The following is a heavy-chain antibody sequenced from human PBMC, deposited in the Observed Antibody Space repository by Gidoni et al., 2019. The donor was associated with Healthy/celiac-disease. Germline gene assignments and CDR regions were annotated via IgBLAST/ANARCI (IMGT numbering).Heavy chain of an antibody. V-gene: IGHV3-9*01. CDR2: ISWNSGSI. J-gene: IGHJ4*02. Sequence: LSCAASGLTFDDYAMHWVRQAPGKGLEWVSGISWNSGSIVYADSVKGRFTISRDNAKNSLYLQMNSQRAEDTALYYCAKAWDYDDSSAYFDDWGKGTLVTVSS. CDR3: AKAWDYDDSSAYFDD. D-gene: IGHD3-22*01. CDR1: GLTFDDYA.